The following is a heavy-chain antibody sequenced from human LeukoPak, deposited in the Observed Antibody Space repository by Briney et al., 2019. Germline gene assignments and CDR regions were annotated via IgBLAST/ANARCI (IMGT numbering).Heavy chain of an antibody. Sequence: SETLSLTCTVSGGSISSYYWSWIRQPPGKGLEWIGYIYYSGSTNYNPSLKSRVTISVDTSKNQFSLKLSSVTAADTAVYYCARVFGSYYGDAFDIWGQGTMVTVSS. J-gene: IGHJ3*02. CDR3: ARVFGSYYGDAFDI. CDR2: IYYSGST. CDR1: GGSISSYY. D-gene: IGHD1-26*01. V-gene: IGHV4-59*01.